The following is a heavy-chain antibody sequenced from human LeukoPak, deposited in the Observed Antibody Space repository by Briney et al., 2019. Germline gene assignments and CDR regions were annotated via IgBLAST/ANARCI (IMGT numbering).Heavy chain of an antibody. CDR3: ARDWSLDY. D-gene: IGHD3-3*01. CDR2: IYYSGST. Sequence: SETLSLTCTVGSISNYYWSWIRQHPGKGLEWIGYIYYSGSTYYNPSLKSRVTISVDTSKNQFSLKLSSVTAADTAVYYCARDWSLDYWGQGTLVTVSS. J-gene: IGHJ4*02. V-gene: IGHV4-59*06. CDR1: SISNYY.